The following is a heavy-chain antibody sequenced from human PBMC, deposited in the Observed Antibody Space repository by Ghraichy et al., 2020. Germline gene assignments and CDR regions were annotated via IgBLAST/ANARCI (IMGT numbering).Heavy chain of an antibody. V-gene: IGHV1-46*01. D-gene: IGHD3-22*01. J-gene: IGHJ4*02. CDR3: TTQYYYESSGYRGGFDY. Sequence: ASVKVSCKASGYTFTTYDMHWVRQAPGQGLEWMAIINPSGGTTTYAQKFQGRAIMTRDTSTSTVYMELSSLRSEDTAVYYCTTQYYYESSGYRGGFDYWGQGTLVTVSS. CDR1: GYTFTTYD. CDR2: INPSGGTT.